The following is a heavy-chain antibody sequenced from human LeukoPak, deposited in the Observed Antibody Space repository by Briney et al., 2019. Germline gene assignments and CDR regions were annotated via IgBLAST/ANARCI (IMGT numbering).Heavy chain of an antibody. J-gene: IGHJ3*01. Sequence: GGSLRLSCATSGFTFSSNNMHWVRQAPGKGLEWVTLILYDGSNKYYADSVQGRFTISRDNSKNTLYLEMNSLRADDTAVYYCARDRGYTYGHPLDLWGQGTMVTV. D-gene: IGHD5-18*01. CDR2: ILYDGSNK. CDR1: GFTFSSNN. CDR3: ARDRGYTYGHPLDL. V-gene: IGHV3-30*04.